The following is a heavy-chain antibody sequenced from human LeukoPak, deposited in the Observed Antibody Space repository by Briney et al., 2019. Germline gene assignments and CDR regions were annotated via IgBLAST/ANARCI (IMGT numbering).Heavy chain of an antibody. Sequence: GGSLRLSCVASGFTFGKYWMSWVRQAPGKGLEWVANIKLDGSEKNYVDSVKGRFTISRDNTKNSLYLQMNSLSAEDTAVYYCAKGLRWELPLDYWGQGTLVTVSS. V-gene: IGHV3-7*03. CDR1: GFTFGKYW. D-gene: IGHD1-26*01. CDR2: IKLDGSEK. CDR3: AKGLRWELPLDY. J-gene: IGHJ4*02.